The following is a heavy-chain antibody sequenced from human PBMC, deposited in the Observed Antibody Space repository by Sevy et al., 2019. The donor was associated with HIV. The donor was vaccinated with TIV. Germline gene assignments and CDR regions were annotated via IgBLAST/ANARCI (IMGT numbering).Heavy chain of an antibody. J-gene: IGHJ4*02. CDR2: ISYDGSNK. CDR1: GFTFSSYA. CDR3: ARSQSYYDSSGYDFLDY. Sequence: GGSLRLSCAASGFTFSSYAMHWVRQAPGKGLEWVAVISYDGSNKSYADSVRGRFTISRDNSQKTLYLQMNSLRAEDTAVYYCARSQSYYDSSGYDFLDYWGQGTLVTVSS. V-gene: IGHV3-30-3*01. D-gene: IGHD3-22*01.